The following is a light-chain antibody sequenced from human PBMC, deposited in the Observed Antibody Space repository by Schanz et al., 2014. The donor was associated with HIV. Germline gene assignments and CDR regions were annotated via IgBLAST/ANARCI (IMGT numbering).Light chain of an antibody. CDR2: GDN. J-gene: IGLJ2*01. Sequence: QSALTQPASVSGSPGQSITISCTGTSSDVGAYNSVSWWQQQHPGKAPKVLIHGDNNRPSGGSHRLSDSKSGITASLTISRLQAEDEAYYYCASYAGSNNLVFGGGTKLPVL. CDR1: SSDVGAYNS. V-gene: IGLV2-14*03. CDR3: ASYAGSNNLV.